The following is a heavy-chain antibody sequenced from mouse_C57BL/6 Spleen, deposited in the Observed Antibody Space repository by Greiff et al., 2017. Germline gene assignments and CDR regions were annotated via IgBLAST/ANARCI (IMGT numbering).Heavy chain of an antibody. CDR3: ARWGTTAFFDY. CDR2: IYPRSGNT. CDR1: GYTFTSYG. J-gene: IGHJ2*01. D-gene: IGHD1-2*01. Sequence: VQLQQSGAELARPGASVTLSCKASGYTFTSYGISWVKQRTGQGLEWIGEIYPRSGNTYYNEKFKGKATLTADKASSTAYMELRSLTSEDSAVYFCARWGTTAFFDYWGQGTTLTVSS. V-gene: IGHV1-81*01.